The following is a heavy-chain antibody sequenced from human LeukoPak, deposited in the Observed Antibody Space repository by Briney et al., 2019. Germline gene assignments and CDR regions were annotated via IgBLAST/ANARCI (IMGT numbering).Heavy chain of an antibody. Sequence: ASVKVSCKASGYTFTAYYMHWVRQAPGQGLEWMGWINPNSGGTNYAQKFQGRVTMTRDTSISTAYMELSRLRSDDTAVYYCARGDSYGYNYYYYMDVWGKGTTVTVSS. J-gene: IGHJ6*03. CDR3: ARGDSYGYNYYYYMDV. D-gene: IGHD5-18*01. CDR1: GYTFTAYY. CDR2: INPNSGGT. V-gene: IGHV1-2*02.